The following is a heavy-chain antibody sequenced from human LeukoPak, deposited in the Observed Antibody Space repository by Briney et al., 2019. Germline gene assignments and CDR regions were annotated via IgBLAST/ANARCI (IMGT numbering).Heavy chain of an antibody. Sequence: SETLSLTCAVYGGSFSGYYWSWIRQPPGKGLEWIGEINHSGSTNYNPSLKSRVTISVDTSKNQFSLKLSSVTAADTAVYYCARHPMYYDFWSGKGPFDPWGQGTLVTVSS. CDR2: INHSGST. CDR3: ARHPMYYDFWSGKGPFDP. D-gene: IGHD3-3*01. V-gene: IGHV4-34*01. CDR1: GGSFSGYY. J-gene: IGHJ5*02.